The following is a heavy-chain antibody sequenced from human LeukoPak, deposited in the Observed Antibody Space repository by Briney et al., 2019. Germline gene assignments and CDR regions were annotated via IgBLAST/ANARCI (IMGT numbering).Heavy chain of an antibody. CDR2: IYPGDSDT. D-gene: IGHD2-2*01. Sequence: GESLKISCKGSGYSFTSYWIGWVRQLPGKGLEWMGIIYPGDSDTRYSPSFQGQVTISADKSISTAYLQWSSLKASDTAMYYCARLSGRYCSSTSCSPNWFDPWGQGTLVTVSS. V-gene: IGHV5-51*01. CDR3: ARLSGRYCSSTSCSPNWFDP. J-gene: IGHJ5*02. CDR1: GYSFTSYW.